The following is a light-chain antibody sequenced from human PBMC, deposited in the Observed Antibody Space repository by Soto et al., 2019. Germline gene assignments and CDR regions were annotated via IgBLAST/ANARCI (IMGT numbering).Light chain of an antibody. J-gene: IGKJ4*01. CDR2: KAS. CDR1: QSVSAW. CDR3: QQLNSFPLT. V-gene: IGKV1-5*03. Sequence: DIQMTQSPSTLSASVGERVTITCRASQSVSAWLAWYQQRPGKAPKLLIYKASSLESGVPSRFSGSGSGTEFTLTISSLQPDDFATYYCQQLNSFPLTFGGGTKVDIK.